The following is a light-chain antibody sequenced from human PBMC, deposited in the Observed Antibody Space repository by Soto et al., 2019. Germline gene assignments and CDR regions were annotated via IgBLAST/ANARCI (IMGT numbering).Light chain of an antibody. J-gene: IGKJ5*01. V-gene: IGKV4-1*01. CDR3: QQYYSTPIT. Sequence: DIVMTQSPDSLAVSLGERTTINCRSSQSVLHRSKRKNYLAWYQQKAGQPPKLLISWASTRESGVPDRFRGSGSGTDFTLTIDSLQAEDVAVYYCQQYYSTPITFGQGTRLEIK. CDR2: WAS. CDR1: QSVLHRSKRKNY.